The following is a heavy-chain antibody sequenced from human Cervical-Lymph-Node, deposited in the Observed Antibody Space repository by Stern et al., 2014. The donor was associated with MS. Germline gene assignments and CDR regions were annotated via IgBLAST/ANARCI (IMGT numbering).Heavy chain of an antibody. CDR3: ARTRYSSSWYTFDP. CDR2: VDPGDSDT. CDR1: GYSFTSYW. D-gene: IGHD6-13*01. J-gene: IGHJ5*02. Sequence: EVQLVESGAEVKKPGESLKISCTGSGYSFTSYWIAWVRHMPGKGLEWMGIVDPGDSDTRYSPCFQGQVSISAEKSTSSAYMQWSSLKASDTAMYYCARTRYSSSWYTFDPWGQGTLVTVSS. V-gene: IGHV5-51*03.